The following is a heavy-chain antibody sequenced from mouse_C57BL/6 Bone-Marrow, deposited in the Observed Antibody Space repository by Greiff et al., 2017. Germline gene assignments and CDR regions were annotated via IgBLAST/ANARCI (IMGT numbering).Heavy chain of an antibody. CDR2: IDPTYSET. CDR3: ASSITTVTYFDY. J-gene: IGHJ2*01. Sequence: QVQLKQPGAELVRPGSSVKLSCKASGYTFTSYWMHWVKQRPIQGLEWIGNIDPTYSETHYNQKFKDKATLTVDKSSSTAYMQLSSLTSEDSAVYVCASSITTVTYFDYWGQGTTLTVSS. D-gene: IGHD1-1*01. V-gene: IGHV1-52*01. CDR1: GYTFTSYW.